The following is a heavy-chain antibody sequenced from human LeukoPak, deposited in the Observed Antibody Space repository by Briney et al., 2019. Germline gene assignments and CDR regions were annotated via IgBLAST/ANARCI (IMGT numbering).Heavy chain of an antibody. Sequence: GGSLRLSCAASGFTFSSYAMSWVRQAPGKGLEWVSAISGSGGSTYYADSVKGRFTISRDNSKSTLYLQMNSLRAEDTAVYYCAKVPPSILTGYSYFDYWGQGTLVTVSS. D-gene: IGHD3-9*01. CDR2: ISGSGGST. V-gene: IGHV3-23*01. J-gene: IGHJ4*02. CDR3: AKVPPSILTGYSYFDY. CDR1: GFTFSSYA.